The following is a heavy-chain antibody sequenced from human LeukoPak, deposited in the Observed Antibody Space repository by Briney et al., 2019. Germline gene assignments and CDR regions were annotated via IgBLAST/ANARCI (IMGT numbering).Heavy chain of an antibody. V-gene: IGHV3-64*02. J-gene: IGHJ4*02. CDR2: ISNNGGST. CDR3: AKVTGYYSRVFDY. CDR1: GFTFSNYA. D-gene: IGHD3-22*01. Sequence: PGGSLRLSCAASGFTFSNYAMHWVRQAPGKGLEYVSAISNNGGSTYYADSVKGRFTISRDNSKNTLYLQMNSLRAEDTAVYYCAKVTGYYSRVFDYWGQGTLVTVSS.